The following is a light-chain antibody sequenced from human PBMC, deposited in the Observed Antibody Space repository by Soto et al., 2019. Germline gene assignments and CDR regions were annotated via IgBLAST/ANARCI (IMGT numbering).Light chain of an antibody. V-gene: IGLV2-18*02. Sequence: QSVLNQPPSVSGSPGQSVAISCTGTSNVVGTYNRVSWYQQPPGTAPRLMIYDVSNRPSGVPDRFSGSKSGNTASLTISGLQAEDEADYYCSSYTSTSTYVFGTGTKVTVL. CDR3: SSYTSTSTYV. CDR2: DVS. J-gene: IGLJ1*01. CDR1: SNVVGTYNR.